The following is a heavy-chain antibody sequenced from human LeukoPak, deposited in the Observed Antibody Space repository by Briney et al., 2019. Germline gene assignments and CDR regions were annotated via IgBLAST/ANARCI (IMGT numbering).Heavy chain of an antibody. Sequence: GSLRPSCEGSGCTFRSYAMHLVRHPPATGVEYVSDIGSHCGSTYYGSSVKDSFTISRDNSKNTLYLKIGSLRAEDMAVYYCAREGDFSSGYHVPAPLAFDTWGQGAMVTVSS. J-gene: IGHJ3*02. CDR2: IGSHCGST. V-gene: IGHV3-64*01. CDR3: AREGDFSSGYHVPAPLAFDT. D-gene: IGHD3-3*01. CDR1: GCTFRSYA.